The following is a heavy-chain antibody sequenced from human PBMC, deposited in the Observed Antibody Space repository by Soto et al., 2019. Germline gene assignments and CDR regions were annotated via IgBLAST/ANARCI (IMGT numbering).Heavy chain of an antibody. D-gene: IGHD1-1*01. CDR3: VHRRVQIFDF. CDR2: VYWDDAK. J-gene: IGHJ4*02. Sequence: QITLKESGPTLVKPTQTLTLTCTFSGFSLSTNGEGVGWIRQPSGKALEWLALVYWDDAKRYSPSLKTRLTITKDTSKNQVVLTMTNMDPVDTATYYCVHRRVQIFDFWGQGALVTVSS. CDR1: GFSLSTNGEG. V-gene: IGHV2-5*02.